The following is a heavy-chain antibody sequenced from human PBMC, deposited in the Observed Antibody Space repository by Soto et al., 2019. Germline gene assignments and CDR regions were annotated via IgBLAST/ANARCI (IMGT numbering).Heavy chain of an antibody. CDR1: GFTFRTYA. D-gene: IGHD2-2*03. Sequence: GGSLRLSCAASGFTFRTYAMSWVRQAPGTGLEWVSGVTNLGGTINYADSVKGRFTISRDNSKNTLYLQMSSLRAEDTAVYYCAKDGNNGYAFDHWGQGTLVTVSS. V-gene: IGHV3-23*01. CDR2: VTNLGGTI. J-gene: IGHJ4*02. CDR3: AKDGNNGYAFDH.